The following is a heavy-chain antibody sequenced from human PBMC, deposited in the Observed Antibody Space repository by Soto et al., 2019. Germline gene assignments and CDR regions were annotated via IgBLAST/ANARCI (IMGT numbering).Heavy chain of an antibody. J-gene: IGHJ3*01. CDR1: GGIFGSHG. V-gene: IGHV1-69*01. Sequence: QVQLIQXEAEVKKPGSSVRVSCTASGGIFGSHGFSWVRQAXGQRLEXVGXXIPIFRTLTYTEKFQARVRIAADESTNTVYLDLSSLTSEDTAVYYCVRDRRIYYSDPHDEFVASDYEVWGQGTMVSVSS. CDR3: VRDRRIYYSDPHDEFVASDYEV. D-gene: IGHD3-22*01. CDR2: XIPIFRTL.